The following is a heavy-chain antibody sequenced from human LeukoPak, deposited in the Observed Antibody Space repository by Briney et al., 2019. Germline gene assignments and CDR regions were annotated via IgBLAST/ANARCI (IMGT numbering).Heavy chain of an antibody. Sequence: ASVKVSCKASGYTFTSYDINWVRQATGQGLEWMGWMNPNSGNTGYAQKFQSRVTMTRSTSISTAYMELSSLRSEDTAVYYCARRSFDWLLSGWFDPWGQGTLVTVSS. D-gene: IGHD3-9*01. CDR2: MNPNSGNT. V-gene: IGHV1-8*01. CDR1: GYTFTSYD. CDR3: ARRSFDWLLSGWFDP. J-gene: IGHJ5*02.